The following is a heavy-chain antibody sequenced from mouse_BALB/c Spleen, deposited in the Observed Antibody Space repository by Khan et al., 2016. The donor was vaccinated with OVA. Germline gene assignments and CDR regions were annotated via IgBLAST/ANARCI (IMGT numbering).Heavy chain of an antibody. CDR3: ARRGLRWDFDY. Sequence: VQLKQSGAELAKPGASVKMSCKASGYTFINYWILWVKQRPGQGLEWIGYINPSTGYTEYNQNIKDKATLTADKSSSTAYMQLSSLTSEDSAVYYCARRGLRWDFDYWGQGTTHTVSS. CDR2: INPSTGYT. CDR1: GYTFINYW. D-gene: IGHD1-1*01. V-gene: IGHV1-7*01. J-gene: IGHJ2*01.